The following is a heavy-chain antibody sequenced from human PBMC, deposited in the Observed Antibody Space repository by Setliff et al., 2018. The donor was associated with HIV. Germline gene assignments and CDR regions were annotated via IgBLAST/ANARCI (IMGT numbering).Heavy chain of an antibody. CDR3: ARDPLPGFRGWCY. CDR2: ISWNSGSI. CDR1: GFTFDDYA. V-gene: IGHV3-9*01. D-gene: IGHD3-10*01. Sequence: SLRLSCAASGFTFDDYAMHWVRQAPGKGLEWVSGISWNSGSIGYADSVKGRFTISRDNAKNSLYLQMNSLRAEDTAVYYCARDPLPGFRGWCYWGQGTLVTVSS. J-gene: IGHJ4*02.